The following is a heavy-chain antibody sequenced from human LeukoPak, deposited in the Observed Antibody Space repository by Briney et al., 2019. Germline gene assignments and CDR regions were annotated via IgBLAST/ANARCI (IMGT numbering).Heavy chain of an antibody. Sequence: GGSLRLSCAASGFTFSTYAMHWVRQAPGKGLEWVAVISYDGSNKHYADSVKGRFTISRDNSKNTLCLQMNSLRAEDTAVYYCARDDSVYRIAAAGTNYWGQGTLVTVSS. CDR2: ISYDGSNK. CDR3: ARDDSVYRIAAAGTNY. V-gene: IGHV3-30-3*01. D-gene: IGHD6-13*01. J-gene: IGHJ4*02. CDR1: GFTFSTYA.